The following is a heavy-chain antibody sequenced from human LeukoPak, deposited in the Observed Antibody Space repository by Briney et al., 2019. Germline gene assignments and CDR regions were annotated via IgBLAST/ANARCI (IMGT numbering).Heavy chain of an antibody. CDR2: IYYSGST. J-gene: IGHJ4*02. V-gene: IGHV4-59*01. Sequence: SETLSLTCTVSGGSISSYYWGWIRQPPGKGLEWIGYIYYSGSTNYNPSLKSRVTISVDTSKNQFSLKLSSVTAADTAVYYCARGVEYSSSSGLGYWGRGTLVTVSS. D-gene: IGHD6-6*01. CDR3: ARGVEYSSSSGLGY. CDR1: GGSISSYY.